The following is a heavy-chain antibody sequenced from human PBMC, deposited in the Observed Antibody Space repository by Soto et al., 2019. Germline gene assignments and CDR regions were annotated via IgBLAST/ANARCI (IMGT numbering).Heavy chain of an antibody. CDR3: VSSGGGYDPFDD. J-gene: IGHJ4*02. Sequence: QLQLQESGPGLVKPSETLSLTCSVSGGSFSGSSYYWGWIRQPPGKGLDWIGSIYSSGSTYYNSSLESRVTISVDTSKNQFSLKLTSVTAADTAVYYCVSSGGGYDPFDDWGQGTLVIVSS. V-gene: IGHV4-39*01. CDR2: IYSSGST. CDR1: GGSFSGSSYY. D-gene: IGHD5-12*01.